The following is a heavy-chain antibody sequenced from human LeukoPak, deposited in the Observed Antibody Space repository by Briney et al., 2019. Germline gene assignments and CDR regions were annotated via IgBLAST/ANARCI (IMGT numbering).Heavy chain of an antibody. CDR1: GGTFSSYA. J-gene: IGHJ6*02. CDR2: IIPIFGTA. D-gene: IGHD3-22*01. Sequence: SVKVSCKASGGTFSSYAISWVRQAPGQGLEWMGGIIPIFGTANYAQKFQGRVTITADESTSTAYMELSSLRSEDTAVYYCALHKYYYDSSGYYGMDVWGQGTTVTVSS. V-gene: IGHV1-69*13. CDR3: ALHKYYYDSSGYYGMDV.